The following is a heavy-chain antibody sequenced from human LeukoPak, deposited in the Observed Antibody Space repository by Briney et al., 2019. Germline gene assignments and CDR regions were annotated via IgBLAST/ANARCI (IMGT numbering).Heavy chain of an antibody. J-gene: IGHJ2*01. CDR1: GYTFTSYY. V-gene: IGHV1-46*03. D-gene: IGHD5-12*01. CDR3: ARRNRAADSSGYRVWGWYFDF. Sequence: GASVKVSCKASGYTFTSYYMHWVRQAPGQGLEWMGIINPSGGSTSYAQKFQGRVTMTRDTSTSTVYIELSSLRSEDTAVYYCARRNRAADSSGYRVWGWYFDFWGRGTLVTVSS. CDR2: INPSGGST.